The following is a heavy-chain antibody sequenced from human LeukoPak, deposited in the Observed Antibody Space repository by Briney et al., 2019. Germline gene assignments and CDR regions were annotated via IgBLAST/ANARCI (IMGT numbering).Heavy chain of an antibody. CDR3: VKDHGAGSSWRNYFDY. Sequence: GGSLRLSCSASGFTFSSYAMHWVRQAPGKGLEYVSAISSNGDGTYYADSVKGRFTISRDNSKNTLFLQMSSLRAEDTAVYYCVKDHGAGSSWRNYFDYWGQGTLVTVSS. V-gene: IGHV3-64D*09. J-gene: IGHJ4*02. D-gene: IGHD6-13*01. CDR1: GFTFSSYA. CDR2: ISSNGDGT.